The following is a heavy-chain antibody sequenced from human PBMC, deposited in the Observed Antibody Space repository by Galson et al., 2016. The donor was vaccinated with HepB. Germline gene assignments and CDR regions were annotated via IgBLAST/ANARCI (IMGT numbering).Heavy chain of an antibody. J-gene: IGHJ4*02. V-gene: IGHV3-7*01. CDR3: ARSRGNDY. Sequence: SLRLSCAASGFTFSNSWMTWVRQAPGKGLEWVANINQDESVQRYVDSVRGRFTVSRDNAQNSLSLQMDSLRAEDTAVYYCARSRGNDYWGQGTLVTVSS. CDR1: GFTFSNSW. CDR2: INQDESVQ.